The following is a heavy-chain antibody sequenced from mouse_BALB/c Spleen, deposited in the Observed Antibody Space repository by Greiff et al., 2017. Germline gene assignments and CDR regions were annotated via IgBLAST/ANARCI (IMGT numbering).Heavy chain of an antibody. CDR2: IRNKANGYTT. Sequence: EVKVVESGGGLVQPGGSLRLSCATSGFTFTDYYMSWVRQPPGKALEWLGFIRNKANGYTTEYSASVKGRFTISRDNSQSILYLQMNTLRAEDSATYYCARDTYYDYDGYYAMDYWGQGTSVTVSS. CDR3: ARDTYYDYDGYYAMDY. CDR1: GFTFTDYY. V-gene: IGHV7-3*02. D-gene: IGHD2-4*01. J-gene: IGHJ4*01.